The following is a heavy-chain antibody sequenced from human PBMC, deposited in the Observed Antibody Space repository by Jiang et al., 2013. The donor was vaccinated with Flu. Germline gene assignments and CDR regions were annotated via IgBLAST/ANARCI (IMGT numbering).Heavy chain of an antibody. CDR1: GFSFSRFW. J-gene: IGHJ4*02. Sequence: VQLLESGGGLVQPGGSLRLSCAASGFSFSRFWMSWVRQAPGKGLEWVANINHDGSTQNYLDSVRGRFTISRENAKNSLYLQMNSVRADDTAVYYCARDAYGYDNTGFHWGQGILVTVTS. CDR2: INHDGSTQ. D-gene: IGHD3-22*01. V-gene: IGHV3-7*01. CDR3: ARDAYGYDNTGFH.